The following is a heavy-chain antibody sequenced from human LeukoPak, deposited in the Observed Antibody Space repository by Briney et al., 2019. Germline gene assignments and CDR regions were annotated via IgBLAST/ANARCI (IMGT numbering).Heavy chain of an antibody. J-gene: IGHJ5*02. Sequence: ASVKVSCKTSGYSFTDYYMHWVRQAPGQGLEWMGWINPNSGGTNFAQKFQGRVTMTRDTSISTAYMELSRLRSDDTAVYYCARDRGTGTLTAGNWFDPWGQGTLVTVSS. CDR2: INPNSGGT. CDR3: ARDRGTGTLTAGNWFDP. CDR1: GYSFTDYY. V-gene: IGHV1-2*02. D-gene: IGHD1-1*01.